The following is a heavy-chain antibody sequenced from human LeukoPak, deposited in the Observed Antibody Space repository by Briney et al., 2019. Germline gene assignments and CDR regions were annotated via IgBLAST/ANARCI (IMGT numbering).Heavy chain of an antibody. Sequence: RASVKVSCKASGYTFTSYAMNWVRQAPGQGLEWMGWINTNTGNPTYAQGFTGRFAFSLDTSVSTAYLQISNLKAEDTAIYYCAREILRFDIWGQGTMVTVSS. CDR3: AREILRFDI. CDR2: INTNTGNP. V-gene: IGHV7-4-1*02. J-gene: IGHJ3*02. CDR1: GYTFTSYA.